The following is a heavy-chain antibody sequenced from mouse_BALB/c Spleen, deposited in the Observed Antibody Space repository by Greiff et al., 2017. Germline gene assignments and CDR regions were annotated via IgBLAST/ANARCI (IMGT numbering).Heavy chain of an antibody. Sequence: EVKVVESGGGLVKPGGSLKLSCAASGFTFSDYYMYWVRQTPEKRLEWVATISDGGSYTYYPDSVKGRFTISRDNAKNNLYLQMSSLKSEDTAMYYCARGYRYDGAWFAYWGQGTLVTVSA. CDR2: ISDGGSYT. CDR3: ARGYRYDGAWFAY. CDR1: GFTFSDYY. V-gene: IGHV5-4*02. J-gene: IGHJ3*01. D-gene: IGHD2-14*01.